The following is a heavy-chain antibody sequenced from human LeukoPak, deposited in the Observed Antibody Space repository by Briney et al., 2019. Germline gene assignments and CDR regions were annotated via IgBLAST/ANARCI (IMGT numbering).Heavy chain of an antibody. D-gene: IGHD4-17*01. J-gene: IGHJ6*02. CDR2: ISSSSSYI. CDR1: GFTFSSYS. CDR3: ARAVTTGPYYYGMDV. Sequence: GGSLTLSCAASGFTFSSYSMNWVRQAPGKGLEWVSSISSSSSYIYYADSVKGRFTISRDNAKNSLYLQMNSLRAEDTAVYYCARAVTTGPYYYGMDVWGQGTTVTVSS. V-gene: IGHV3-21*01.